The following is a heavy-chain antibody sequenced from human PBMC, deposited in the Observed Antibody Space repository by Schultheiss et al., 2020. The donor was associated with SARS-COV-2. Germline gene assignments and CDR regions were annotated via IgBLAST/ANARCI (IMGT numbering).Heavy chain of an antibody. V-gene: IGHV1-2*02. CDR2: INPNSGGT. CDR1: GGTFSSYA. J-gene: IGHJ4*02. D-gene: IGHD3-22*01. Sequence: ASVKVSCKASGGTFSSYAISWVRQAPGQGLEWMGWINPNSGGTNYAQKFQGRVTMTRDTSISTAYMELSRLRSDDTAVYYCARGQGAMIGYWGQGTLVTVSS. CDR3: ARGQGAMIGY.